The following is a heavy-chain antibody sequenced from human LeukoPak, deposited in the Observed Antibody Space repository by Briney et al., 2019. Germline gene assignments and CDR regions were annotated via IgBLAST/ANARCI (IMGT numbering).Heavy chain of an antibody. CDR2: IIPIFGTA. D-gene: IGHD4-11*01. J-gene: IGHJ4*02. Sequence: GASVEVSCKASGGTFSSYATSWVRQAPGQGLEWMGRIIPIFGTANYAQKFQGRVTITTDESTSTAYMELSSLRSEDTAVYYCARGYSRNPYYFDYWGQGTLVTVSS. CDR3: ARGYSRNPYYFDY. CDR1: GGTFSSYA. V-gene: IGHV1-69*05.